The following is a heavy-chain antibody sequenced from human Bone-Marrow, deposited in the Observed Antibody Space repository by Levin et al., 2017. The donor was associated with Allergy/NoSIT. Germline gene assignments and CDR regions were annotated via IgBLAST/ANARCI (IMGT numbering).Heavy chain of an antibody. D-gene: IGHD4-23*01. CDR2: IYSGGRT. CDR1: GFTVSSYY. V-gene: IGHV3-53*01. Sequence: GGSLRLSCAASGFTVSSYYMSWVRQAPGKGLEWVSVIYSGGRTYYADSVKGRFTISRDNSKNTLYLQMNSLRAEDTAVYYCARDRGGDYGDNPLHYWGQGTLVTVSS. J-gene: IGHJ4*02. CDR3: ARDRGGDYGDNPLHY.